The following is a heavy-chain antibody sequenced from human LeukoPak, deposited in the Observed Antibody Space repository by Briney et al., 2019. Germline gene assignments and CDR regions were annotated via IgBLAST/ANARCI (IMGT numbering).Heavy chain of an antibody. CDR2: IYYSGST. CDR1: GGSIISGDYY. J-gene: IGHJ4*02. D-gene: IGHD3-22*01. Sequence: SETLSLTCTVSGGSIISGDYYWSWIRQPPGKGLEWIGYIYYSGSTYYNPSLKSRVTISVDTSKNQFSLKLSSVTAADTAVYYCARGRDSSGYPHYFDYWGQGTLVTVSS. V-gene: IGHV4-30-4*01. CDR3: ARGRDSSGYPHYFDY.